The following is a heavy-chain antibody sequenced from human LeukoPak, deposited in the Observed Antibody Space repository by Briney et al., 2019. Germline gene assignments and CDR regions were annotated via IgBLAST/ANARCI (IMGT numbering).Heavy chain of an antibody. CDR3: ARGKPLVPATAIRPTWFDP. J-gene: IGHJ5*02. V-gene: IGHV1-3*01. CDR2: INAGNGNT. CDR1: GYTFTSYD. D-gene: IGHD2-2*02. Sequence: ASVKVSCKASGYTFTSYDINWVRQATGQGLEWMGWINAGNGNTKYSQKFQGRITITRDTSASTAYMELSSLRSEDTAVYYCARGKPLVPATAIRPTWFDPWGQGTLVTVSS.